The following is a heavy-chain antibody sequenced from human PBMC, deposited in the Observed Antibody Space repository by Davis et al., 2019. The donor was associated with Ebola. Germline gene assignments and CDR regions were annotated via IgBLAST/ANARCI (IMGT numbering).Heavy chain of an antibody. CDR1: GFTFSSYG. CDR3: ARDHPLGSYVFGYYGGMDV. Sequence: GESLKISCAASGFTFSSYGMHWVRQAPGKGLEWVAVIWYDGSNNYYADSVKGRFTISRDNSKNTLYLQMGSLRAEDMAVYYCARDHPLGSYVFGYYGGMDVWGQGTTVTVSS. CDR2: IWYDGSNN. V-gene: IGHV3-30*19. D-gene: IGHD3-16*01. J-gene: IGHJ6*02.